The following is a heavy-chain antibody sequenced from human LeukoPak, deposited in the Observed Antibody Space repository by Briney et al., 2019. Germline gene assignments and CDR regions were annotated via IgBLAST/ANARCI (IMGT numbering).Heavy chain of an antibody. V-gene: IGHV1-69*04. CDR3: ARAQRLGYHWYFDL. CDR1: XGTFSSYA. J-gene: IGHJ2*01. Sequence: SXGTFSSYAXXXXXQAXXQGLXXXXRIIPILGIANYAQKFQGRVTITADKSTSTAYMELSSLRSEDTAVYYCARAQRLGYHWYFDLWGRGTLVTVSS. CDR2: IIPILGIA. D-gene: IGHD5-12*01.